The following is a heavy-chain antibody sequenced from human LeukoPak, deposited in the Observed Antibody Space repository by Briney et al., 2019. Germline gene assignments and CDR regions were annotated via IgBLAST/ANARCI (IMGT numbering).Heavy chain of an antibody. Sequence: GGSLRLSCAASGLTVSSNSMTWLRQAPGRGLEWVSVIFGGGTTNFADSVKGRFTISRDNSKNTLYLQMNSLRVEDTAVYYCARVDYGDYGSAFDIWGQGTMVTVSS. CDR3: ARVDYGDYGSAFDI. V-gene: IGHV3-53*01. CDR1: GLTVSSNS. D-gene: IGHD4-17*01. J-gene: IGHJ3*02. CDR2: IFGGGTT.